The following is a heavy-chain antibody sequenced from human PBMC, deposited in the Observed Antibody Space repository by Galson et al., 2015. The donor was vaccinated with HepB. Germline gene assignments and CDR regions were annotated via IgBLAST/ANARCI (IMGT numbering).Heavy chain of an antibody. CDR3: ATKPSLLVRGVPPAFDY. J-gene: IGHJ4*02. D-gene: IGHD3-10*01. CDR1: GFIFSIYE. Sequence: SLRLSCATSGFIFSIYEMNWVRQAPGKGLEWVAHITTSGKTISYADSVRGRFTISRDNAKNSLFLQMNGLRAEDTAAYYCATKPSLLVRGVPPAFDYWGQGTRVTVSS. V-gene: IGHV3-48*03. CDR2: ITTSGKTI.